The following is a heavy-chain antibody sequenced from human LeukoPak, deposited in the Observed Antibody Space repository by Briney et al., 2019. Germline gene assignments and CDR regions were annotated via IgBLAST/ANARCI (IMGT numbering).Heavy chain of an antibody. V-gene: IGHV4-4*07. Sequence: SETLSLTCTVSGGSISSYYWSWIRQPAGKGLEWIGRIYTSGSTNYNPSLKSRVTISVDTSKNQFSLKLSSVTAADTAVYYCARAPMTTVVARYFDYWGQGTLVTVSS. D-gene: IGHD4-23*01. CDR1: GGSISSYY. CDR3: ARAPMTTVVARYFDY. J-gene: IGHJ4*02. CDR2: IYTSGST.